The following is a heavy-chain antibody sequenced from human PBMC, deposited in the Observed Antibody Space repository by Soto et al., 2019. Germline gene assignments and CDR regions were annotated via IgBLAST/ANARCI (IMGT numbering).Heavy chain of an antibody. V-gene: IGHV1-46*03. Sequence: ASVKVSCKASGYTLTSYYMHWVRQAPGQGLEWMGIINPSGGSTSYAQKFQGRVTMTRDTSTSTVYMELSSLRSEDTAVYYCAREGMVVVAAMVGLFDIWGQGTMVTVSS. D-gene: IGHD2-15*01. CDR2: INPSGGST. CDR1: GYTLTSYY. CDR3: AREGMVVVAAMVGLFDI. J-gene: IGHJ3*02.